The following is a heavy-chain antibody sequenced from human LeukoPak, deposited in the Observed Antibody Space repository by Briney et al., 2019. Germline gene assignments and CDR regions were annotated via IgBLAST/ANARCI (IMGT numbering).Heavy chain of an antibody. CDR2: ISAYNGNT. V-gene: IGHV1-18*01. CDR1: GGTFSSYA. Sequence: GASVKVPCKASGGTFSSYAISWVRQAPGQGLEWMGWISAYNGNTNYAQKLQGRVTMTTDTSTSAAYMELRSLRSDDTAVYYCARGEYYDFWSGYPYYFDYWGQGTLVTVSS. J-gene: IGHJ4*02. D-gene: IGHD3-3*01. CDR3: ARGEYYDFWSGYPYYFDY.